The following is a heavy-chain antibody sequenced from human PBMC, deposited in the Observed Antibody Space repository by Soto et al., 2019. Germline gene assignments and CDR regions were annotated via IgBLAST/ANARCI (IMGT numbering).Heavy chain of an antibody. J-gene: IGHJ4*02. CDR1: GGSFSGYY. Sequence: SETLSLTCAVYGGSFSGYYWSWIRQPPGKGLEWIGEINHSGSTNYNPSLKSRVTISVDTSKNQFSLKLSSVTAADTAVYYCARFRGGGSCYDYWGQGTLVTVSS. CDR2: INHSGST. D-gene: IGHD2-15*01. V-gene: IGHV4-34*01. CDR3: ARFRGGGSCYDY.